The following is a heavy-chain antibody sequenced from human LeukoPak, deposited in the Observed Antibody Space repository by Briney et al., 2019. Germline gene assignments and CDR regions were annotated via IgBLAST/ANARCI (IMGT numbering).Heavy chain of an antibody. CDR3: ARGFYYDSSGYLPYYFDY. CDR2: IIPIFGTA. CDR1: GGTFSSYA. J-gene: IGHJ4*02. V-gene: IGHV1-69*01. D-gene: IGHD3-22*01. Sequence: ASVKVSCKASGGTFSSYAISWVRQAPGQGLEWMGGIIPIFGTANYAQKFQGRVTITADESTSTAYMELSSLRSEDTAVYYCARGFYYDSSGYLPYYFDYWGQGTLVIVSS.